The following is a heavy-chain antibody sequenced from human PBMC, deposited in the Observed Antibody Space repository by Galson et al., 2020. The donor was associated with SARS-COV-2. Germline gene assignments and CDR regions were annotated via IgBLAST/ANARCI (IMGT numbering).Heavy chain of an antibody. Sequence: SETLSLTCAVSGGSISSSNWWSWVRQPPGKGLEWIGEIYHSGSTNYNPSLKSRVTISVDKSKNQFSLKLSSVTAADTAVYYCARGYCSSTSCYMDVWGKGTTVTVSS. CDR2: IYHSGST. J-gene: IGHJ6*04. CDR3: ARGYCSSTSCYMDV. D-gene: IGHD2-2*01. V-gene: IGHV4-4*02. CDR1: GGSISSSNW.